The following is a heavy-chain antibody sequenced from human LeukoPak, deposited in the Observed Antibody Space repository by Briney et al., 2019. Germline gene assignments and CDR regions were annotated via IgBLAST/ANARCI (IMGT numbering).Heavy chain of an antibody. CDR2: ISGSGDTT. CDR1: GFTFSSYA. D-gene: IGHD2-15*01. J-gene: IGHJ4*02. CDR3: ARGSDQRAYCSGGSCSYYFDY. Sequence: GGSLRLSCAASGFTFSSYAMSWVRQAPGKGLEWVSIISGSGDTTYYADSMRGRFTISRDNSNNTLYLQMNSLRAEDTAVYYYARGSDQRAYCSGGSCSYYFDYWGQGTLVTVSS. V-gene: IGHV3-23*01.